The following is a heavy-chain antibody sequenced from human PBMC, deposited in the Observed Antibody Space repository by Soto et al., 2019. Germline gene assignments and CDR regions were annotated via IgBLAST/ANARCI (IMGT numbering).Heavy chain of an antibody. CDR3: AKTHHWTDHYGMDV. CDR1: GFTFDDYT. J-gene: IGHJ6*02. Sequence: SLRLSCAASGFTFDDYTMHWVRQAPGKGLEWVSLISWDGGSTYYADSVKGRFTISRDNSKNSLYLQMNSLRTEDTALYYCAKTHHWTDHYGMDVWGQGTTVTVSS. V-gene: IGHV3-43*01. D-gene: IGHD1-1*01. CDR2: ISWDGGST.